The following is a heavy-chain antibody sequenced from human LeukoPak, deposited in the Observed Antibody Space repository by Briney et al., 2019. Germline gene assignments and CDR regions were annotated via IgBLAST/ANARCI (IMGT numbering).Heavy chain of an antibody. CDR3: AKPRLFVVRGVMDGSGGGAFDI. CDR1: GFTFSSYG. CDR2: ISYDGSNK. V-gene: IGHV3-30*18. J-gene: IGHJ3*02. Sequence: GGSLRLSCAASGFTFSSYGMHWVRQAPGKGLEWVAVISYDGSNKYYADSVKGRFTISRDNSKNTPYLQMNSLRAEDTAVYYCAKPRLFVVRGVMDGSGGGAFDIWGQGTMVTVSS. D-gene: IGHD3-10*01.